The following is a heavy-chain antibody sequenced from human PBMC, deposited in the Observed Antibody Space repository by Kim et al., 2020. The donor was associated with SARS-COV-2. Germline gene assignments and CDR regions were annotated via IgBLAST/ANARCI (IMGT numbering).Heavy chain of an antibody. J-gene: IGHJ4*02. CDR2: GST. V-gene: IGHV3-23*01. CDR3: AKDRATLDY. Sequence: GSTYYADSVKGRFTISRDNSKNTLYLQMNSLRAEDTAVYYCAKDRATLDYWGQGTLVTVSS.